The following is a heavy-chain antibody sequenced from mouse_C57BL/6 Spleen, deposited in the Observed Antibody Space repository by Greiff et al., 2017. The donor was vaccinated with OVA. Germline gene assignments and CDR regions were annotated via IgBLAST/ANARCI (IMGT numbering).Heavy chain of an antibody. CDR1: GYTFTDYN. CDR3: ARGPIYYNGSVYAMDY. J-gene: IGHJ4*01. Sequence: EVQLQQSGPELVKPGASVKMSCKASGYTFTDYNMHWVKQSHGKSLEWIGYINPNNGVTSYNQKFKGKATLTVNKSSSTAYMELRSLTSEDSAVYDCARGPIYYNGSVYAMDYWGQGTSVTVSS. V-gene: IGHV1-22*01. D-gene: IGHD1-1*01. CDR2: INPNNGVT.